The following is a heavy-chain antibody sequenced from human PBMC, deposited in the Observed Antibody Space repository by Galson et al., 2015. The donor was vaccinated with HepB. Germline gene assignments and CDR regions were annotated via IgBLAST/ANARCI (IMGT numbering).Heavy chain of an antibody. D-gene: IGHD2-21*01. CDR1: GGTFSSYA. CDR3: ARFAYCGGDYYYYYMDV. V-gene: IGHV1-69*13. J-gene: IGHJ6*03. CDR2: IIPIFGTA. Sequence: SVKVSCKASGGTFSSYAISWVRQAPGQGLEWMGGIIPIFGTANYAQKFQGRVTITADESTSTAYMELSSLRSEDTAVYYCARFAYCGGDYYYYYMDVWGKGTTVTVSS.